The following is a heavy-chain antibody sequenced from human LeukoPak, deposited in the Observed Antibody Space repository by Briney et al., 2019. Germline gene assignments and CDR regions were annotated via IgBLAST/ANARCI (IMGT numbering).Heavy chain of an antibody. CDR3: ARDYCSSTSCLFDY. Sequence: ASVKVSCKASGYTFTGYHMHWVRQAPGQGLEWMGRINPNSGDTSYAQKFQGRVTMTRDTSISTAYMELSRLRSDDTAVYYCARDYCSSTSCLFDYWGQGTLVTVSS. CDR1: GYTFTGYH. CDR2: INPNSGDT. V-gene: IGHV1-2*06. J-gene: IGHJ4*02. D-gene: IGHD2-2*01.